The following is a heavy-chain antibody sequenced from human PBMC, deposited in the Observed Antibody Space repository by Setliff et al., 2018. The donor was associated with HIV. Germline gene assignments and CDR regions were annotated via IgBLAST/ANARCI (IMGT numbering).Heavy chain of an antibody. CDR3: ARVTAAPGYYLED. V-gene: IGHV4-59*01. D-gene: IGHD6-13*01. Sequence: LSLTCTVSGVSISNYYWSWIRQPPGKGLEWIGYMYYSGNTKYNPSLQSRVTISIDTSKSQFSLSLSSVTAADSALYYCARVTAAPGYYLEDWGQGTLVTVSS. CDR2: MYYSGNT. CDR1: GVSISNYY. J-gene: IGHJ4*02.